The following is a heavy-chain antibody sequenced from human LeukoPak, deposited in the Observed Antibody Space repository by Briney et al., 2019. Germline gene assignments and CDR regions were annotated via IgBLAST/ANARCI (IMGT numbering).Heavy chain of an antibody. CDR1: GFNFSIYA. Sequence: GGSLRLSCAASGFNFSIYAMSWVRQAPGKGLEWVSLLYSGGSTHYADSVKGRFTISRDKSKNMLSLQMNSLRAEDTAVYYCARGKSGIYTRPFDYWGQGTLVTVSS. CDR2: LYSGGST. V-gene: IGHV3-66*01. J-gene: IGHJ4*02. D-gene: IGHD1-26*01. CDR3: ARGKSGIYTRPFDY.